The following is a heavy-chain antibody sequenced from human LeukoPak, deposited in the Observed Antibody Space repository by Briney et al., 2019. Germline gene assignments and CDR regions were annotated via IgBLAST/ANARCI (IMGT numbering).Heavy chain of an antibody. CDR3: ARSRNYDFWSGHGWFDP. Sequence: SETLSLTCAVYGGSFSGYYWSWIRQPPGKGLEWIGEINHSGSTNYNPSLKSRVTISVDTSKNQFSLKLSSVTAADTAVYYCARSRNYDFWSGHGWFDPWGQGTLVTVSS. CDR2: INHSGST. CDR1: GGSFSGYY. J-gene: IGHJ5*02. V-gene: IGHV4-34*01. D-gene: IGHD3-3*01.